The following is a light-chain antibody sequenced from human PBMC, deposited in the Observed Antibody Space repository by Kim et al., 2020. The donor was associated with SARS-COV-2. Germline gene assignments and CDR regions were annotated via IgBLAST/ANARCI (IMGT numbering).Light chain of an antibody. CDR1: NIGSKS. CDR2: YDS. Sequence: SYELTQPPSVSVVPGKTARITCGGNNIGSKSVHWYQQKPGQAPVLVIYYDSDRPSGIPERFSGSNSGNTATLTISRVEAGDEADYYCQVCDSGVVFGGGT. CDR3: QVCDSGVV. J-gene: IGLJ2*01. V-gene: IGLV3-21*04.